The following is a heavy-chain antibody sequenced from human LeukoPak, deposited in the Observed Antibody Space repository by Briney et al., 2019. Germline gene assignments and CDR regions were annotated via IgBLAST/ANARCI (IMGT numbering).Heavy chain of an antibody. CDR1: GFTLSSYW. V-gene: IGHV3-74*01. Sequence: GGSLRLSCAASGFTLSSYWMHWVRQAPGKGLVWVSRISSDGTITNYADSVKGRFTISRDNAKNTLHLQMNSLRVEDTAVYYCARFSPPPTWGQGTLVTVSS. CDR2: ISSDGTIT. J-gene: IGHJ4*02. CDR3: ARFSPPPT.